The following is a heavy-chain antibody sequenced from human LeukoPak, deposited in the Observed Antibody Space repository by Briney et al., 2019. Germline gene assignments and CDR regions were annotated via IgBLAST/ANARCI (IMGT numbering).Heavy chain of an antibody. CDR2: IYYSGNT. V-gene: IGHV4-39*01. CDR3: ARLMATVTSEY. J-gene: IGHJ4*02. Sequence: SETLSLTCTVSGGSINRSYYYWGWIRQPPGKGLEWIGSIYYSGNTYYNPSLKSRVTISVDTSKNQFSLKLSSVTAADTAVYYCARLMATVTSEYWGQGTLVTVSS. D-gene: IGHD4-17*01. CDR1: GGSINRSYYY.